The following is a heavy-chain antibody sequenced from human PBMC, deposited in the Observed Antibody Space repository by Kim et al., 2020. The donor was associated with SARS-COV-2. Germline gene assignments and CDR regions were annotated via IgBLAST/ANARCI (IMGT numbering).Heavy chain of an antibody. CDR3: ARGPSVLRYFDWFGLDP. CDR1: GGSFSGYY. D-gene: IGHD3-9*01. Sequence: SETLSLTCAVYGGSFSGYYWSWIRQPPGKGLEWIGEINHSGSTNYNPSLKSRVTISVDTSKNQFSLKLSSVTAADTAVYYCARGPSVLRYFDWFGLDPWGQGTLVTVSS. J-gene: IGHJ5*02. CDR2: INHSGST. V-gene: IGHV4-34*01.